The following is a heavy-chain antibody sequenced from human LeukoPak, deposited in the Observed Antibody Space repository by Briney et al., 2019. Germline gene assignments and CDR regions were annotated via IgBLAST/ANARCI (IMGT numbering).Heavy chain of an antibody. J-gene: IGHJ4*02. Sequence: SVKVSCKASGGTFSSYAISWVRQAPGQGLEWMGGIIPIFGTENYAQKFQGRVTITADESTSTAYMELSSLRSEDTAVYYCARMYCSSTSCSRSRVVPPYFDYWGQGTLVTVSS. CDR3: ARMYCSSTSCSRSRVVPPYFDY. CDR1: GGTFSSYA. V-gene: IGHV1-69*01. CDR2: IIPIFGTE. D-gene: IGHD2-2*01.